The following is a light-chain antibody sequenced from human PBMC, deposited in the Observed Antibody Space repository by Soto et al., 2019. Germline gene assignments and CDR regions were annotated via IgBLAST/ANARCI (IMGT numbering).Light chain of an antibody. CDR3: SSYTTSNTRQIV. J-gene: IGLJ1*01. Sequence: QAVVTQPASVSGPPGQSITISCTGTSSDVGGYNYVSWYQHHPGKAPKLIIYDVSNRPSGVSIRFSGSKSDNTASLTISGLQPEDEADYHCSSYTTSNTRQIVFGTGTQLTVL. V-gene: IGLV2-14*03. CDR2: DVS. CDR1: SSDVGGYNY.